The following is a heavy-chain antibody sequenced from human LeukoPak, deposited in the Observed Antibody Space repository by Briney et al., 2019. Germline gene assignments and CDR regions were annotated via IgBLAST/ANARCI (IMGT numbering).Heavy chain of an antibody. CDR1: GGSISSSSYY. V-gene: IGHV4-39*01. Sequence: PSEALSLTCTVYGGSISSSSYYWGWIRQPPGKGLEWIGSIYYSGNTYYNPSLKSRTTIFVDTSKNQFSLKLSSVTAADMAVYYCARPNLYSYGFFDYWGQGTLVTVSS. CDR2: IYYSGNT. CDR3: ARPNLYSYGFFDY. D-gene: IGHD5-18*01. J-gene: IGHJ4*02.